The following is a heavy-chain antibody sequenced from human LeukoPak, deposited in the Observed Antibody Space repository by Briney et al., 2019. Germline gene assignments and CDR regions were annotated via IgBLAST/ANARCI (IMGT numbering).Heavy chain of an antibody. V-gene: IGHV3-48*01. CDR3: ARALYYDFWSGYRDYYYYYMDV. CDR2: ISSSSSSTI. J-gene: IGHJ6*03. D-gene: IGHD3-3*01. CDR1: GFTFSSYS. Sequence: GGSLRLSCAASGFTFSSYSMNWVRQAPGKGLEWVSYISSSSSSTIYYADSVKGRFTISRDNAKNSLYLQMNSLRVEDTAVYYCARALYYDFWSGYRDYYYYYMDVWGKGTTVTVSS.